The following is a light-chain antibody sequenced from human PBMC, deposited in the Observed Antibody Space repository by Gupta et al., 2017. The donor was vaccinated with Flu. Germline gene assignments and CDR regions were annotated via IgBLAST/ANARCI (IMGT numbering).Light chain of an antibody. V-gene: IGLV2-14*01. Sequence: QSALNQPASVSGPPGQSITISCAGSSRDIGYNDYVSWYQQRPGEVPKLILYQVTMRPSGISSRFSGSKSGNTATLAISTLQPDDEADYYCSSFTSVSTYVFGGGTTVSVL. J-gene: IGLJ1*01. CDR3: SSFTSVSTYV. CDR1: SRDIGYNDY. CDR2: QVT.